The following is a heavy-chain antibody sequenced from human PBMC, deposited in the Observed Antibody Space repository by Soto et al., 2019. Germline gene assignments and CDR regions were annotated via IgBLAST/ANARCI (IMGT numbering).Heavy chain of an antibody. CDR2: IWYDGSNK. D-gene: IGHD4-17*01. J-gene: IGHJ3*02. V-gene: IGHV3-33*01. CDR1: GFTFSSYG. Sequence: GGSLRLSCAASGFTFSSYGMHWVRQAPGKGLEWVAVIWYDGSNKYYADSVKGRFTISRDNSKNTLYLQMNSLRAEDTAVYYCARDHHGDYPMGSAFDIWGQGTMVTVS. CDR3: ARDHHGDYPMGSAFDI.